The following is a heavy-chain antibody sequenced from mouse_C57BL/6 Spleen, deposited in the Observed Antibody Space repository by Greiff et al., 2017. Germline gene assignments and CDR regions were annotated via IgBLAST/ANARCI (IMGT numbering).Heavy chain of an antibody. V-gene: IGHV14-4*01. Sequence: EVQRVESGAELVRPGASVKLSCTASGFNIKDDYMHWVKQRPEQGLEWIGWIDPENGDTEYASKFQGKATITADTSSNTAYLQLSSLTSEDTAVYYCTTDYYGRGPFAYWGQGTLVTVSA. CDR1: GFNIKDDY. J-gene: IGHJ3*01. CDR3: TTDYYGRGPFAY. D-gene: IGHD1-1*01. CDR2: IDPENGDT.